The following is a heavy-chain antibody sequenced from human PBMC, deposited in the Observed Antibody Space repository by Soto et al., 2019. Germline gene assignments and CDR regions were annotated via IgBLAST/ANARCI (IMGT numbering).Heavy chain of an antibody. CDR2: INSDGSST. D-gene: IGHD3-16*01. CDR1: GFTFSNYW. Sequence: LRLSCAASGFTFSNYWMHWVRQAPGKGLVWVSHINSDGSSTSYADSVKGRFTISRDNAKNTLYLQMNSLRAEDTAVYYCARDLGKIATYYGMDVWGQGTTVTVS. V-gene: IGHV3-74*01. J-gene: IGHJ6*02. CDR3: ARDLGKIATYYGMDV.